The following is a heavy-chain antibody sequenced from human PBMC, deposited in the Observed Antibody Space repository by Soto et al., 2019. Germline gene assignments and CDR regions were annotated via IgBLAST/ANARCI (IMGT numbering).Heavy chain of an antibody. Sequence: QVQLVESGGGVVQPGRSLRLSCAASGFTFSSYAMHWVRQAPGKGLEWVAVISYDGSNKYYADSVKGRFTISRDTSKNTLYLQINSLRAEDTAVYYCARDTLPRGYSYLDYWGQGTLVTVSS. CDR1: GFTFSSYA. CDR3: ARDTLPRGYSYLDY. V-gene: IGHV3-30-3*01. J-gene: IGHJ4*02. D-gene: IGHD5-18*01. CDR2: ISYDGSNK.